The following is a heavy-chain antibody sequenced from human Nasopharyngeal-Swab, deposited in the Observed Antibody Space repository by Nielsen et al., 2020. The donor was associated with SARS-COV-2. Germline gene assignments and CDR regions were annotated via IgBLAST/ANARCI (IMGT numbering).Heavy chain of an antibody. CDR2: ISSSSSTI. V-gene: IGHV3-48*01. CDR1: GFTFSSYS. CDR3: ARDLDSWLDY. J-gene: IGHJ4*02. Sequence: GESLKISCAASGFTFSSYSMNWVRQAPGKGLEWVSYISSSSSTIYYADSVKGRFTISRDNAKNSLYLQMNSLRAEDTAVYYCARDLDSWLDYWGQGTLVTVSS. D-gene: IGHD6-13*01.